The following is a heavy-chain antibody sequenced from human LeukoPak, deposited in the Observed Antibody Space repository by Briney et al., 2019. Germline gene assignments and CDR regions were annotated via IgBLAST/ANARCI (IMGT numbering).Heavy chain of an antibody. CDR2: ISYDGSNE. D-gene: IGHD3-9*01. CDR1: GFTFSSYV. J-gene: IGHJ4*02. CDR3: AKSGDILTGYYIEYFDY. V-gene: IGHV3-30*04. Sequence: PGGSLRLSCAASGFTFSSYVMHWVRQAPGKGLEWVAIISYDGSNEYYADSVKGRFTISRDNSKNTLYLQMNSLRAEDTAVYYCAKSGDILTGYYIEYFDYWGQGTLVTVSS.